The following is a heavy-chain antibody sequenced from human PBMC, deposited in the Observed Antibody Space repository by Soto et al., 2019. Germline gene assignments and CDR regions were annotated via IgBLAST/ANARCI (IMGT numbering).Heavy chain of an antibody. CDR2: IYYSGST. D-gene: IGHD6-6*01. CDR1: GGSISSYY. J-gene: IGHJ5*02. V-gene: IGHV4-59*01. CDR3: ARRYSSSSGWFDP. Sequence: ETLSLTCTVSGGSISSYYWSWIRQPPGKGLEWIGYIYYSGSTNYNPSLKSRVTISVDTSKNQFSLKLSSVTAADTAVYYCARRYSSSSGWFDPWGQGTLVTVSS.